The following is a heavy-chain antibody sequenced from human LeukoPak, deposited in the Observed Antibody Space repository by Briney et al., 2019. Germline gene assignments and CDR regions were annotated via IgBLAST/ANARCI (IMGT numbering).Heavy chain of an antibody. CDR3: ATGWGGFDY. CDR1: GFTFSRYS. Sequence: GGSLRLSCAASGFTFSRYSMNWVRQAPGKGLEWVGLIKSKTDGGTTDYAAPVKGRFTISRDDSKNMLYLQMNSLKTEDTAVYFCATGWGGFDYWGQGTMVTVSS. J-gene: IGHJ4*03. CDR2: IKSKTDGGTT. D-gene: IGHD3-10*01. V-gene: IGHV3-15*01.